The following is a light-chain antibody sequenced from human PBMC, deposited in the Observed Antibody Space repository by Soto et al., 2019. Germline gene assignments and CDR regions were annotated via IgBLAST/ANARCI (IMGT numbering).Light chain of an antibody. J-gene: IGKJ5*01. V-gene: IGKV3-11*01. CDR2: DAS. Sequence: EIVMTQSPATLSVSPGERATLSCRASQSVSSNVAWYQQKPGQAPRLLIYDASNRATGIPARFSGSGSGTDFTLTISSLEPEDFAVYYCQQRSNWPPITFGQGTRLETK. CDR1: QSVSSN. CDR3: QQRSNWPPIT.